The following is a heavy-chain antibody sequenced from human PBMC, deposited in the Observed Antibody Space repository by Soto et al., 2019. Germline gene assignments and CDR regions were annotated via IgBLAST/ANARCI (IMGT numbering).Heavy chain of an antibody. J-gene: IGHJ4*02. CDR3: VRRHVSATWVVDY. CDR2: INAANGDT. V-gene: IGHV1-3*01. CDR1: GYTFTSYG. Sequence: ASVKVSCKASGYTFTSYGIHWVRQAPGQRLEWMGWINAANGDTKYSPKFQGRVTITRDTSASTAYMELSSLRSEDTAVYYCVRRHVSATWVVDYWGQGTLVTVSS. D-gene: IGHD1-26*01.